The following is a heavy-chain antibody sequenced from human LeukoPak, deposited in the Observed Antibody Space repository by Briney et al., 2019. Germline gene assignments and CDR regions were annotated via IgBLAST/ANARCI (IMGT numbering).Heavy chain of an antibody. Sequence: GGSLRLSCAASGVSFSTYGMSWVRQAPGKGLEWISRISGSGGRTYFADSVRGRFTISRDNSKNTLYLQMNSLRAEDTAVYYCAKDRNFDYVWGRTDYWGQGTLVTVSS. CDR1: GVSFSTYG. CDR3: AKDRNFDYVWGRTDY. CDR2: ISGSGGRT. J-gene: IGHJ4*02. V-gene: IGHV3-23*01. D-gene: IGHD3-16*01.